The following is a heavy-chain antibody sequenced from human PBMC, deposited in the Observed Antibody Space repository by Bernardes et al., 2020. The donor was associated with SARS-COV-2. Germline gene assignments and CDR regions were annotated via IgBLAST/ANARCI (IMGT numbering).Heavy chain of an antibody. CDR2: IYSNGNT. CDR1: GGSINNYF. J-gene: IGHJ6*02. Sequence: SESLSLTCTVSGGSINNYFWNWIRQPPGKGLEWIGWIYSNGNTKYNPALKNRVTMSVDTSKDQFSLNLRSVTAADTAIYFCARNPPAQSIYYGMDVWGQGSTVTVSS. CDR3: ARNPPAQSIYYGMDV. V-gene: IGHV4-4*09. D-gene: IGHD6-25*01.